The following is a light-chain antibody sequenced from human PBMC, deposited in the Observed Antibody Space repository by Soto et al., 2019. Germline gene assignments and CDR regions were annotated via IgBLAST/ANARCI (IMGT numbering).Light chain of an antibody. Sequence: EIVLTQSPGTLSLAPGERATLSCRASQSLDSRYFSWYQQMPGQAPRLLMYGTSSRATSIPDRFSGSGSGTDFTLTISRLEPEDFAVYYCQHYDASQWTFGQGTKVDIK. CDR3: QHYDASQWT. CDR2: GTS. J-gene: IGKJ1*01. V-gene: IGKV3-20*01. CDR1: QSLDSRY.